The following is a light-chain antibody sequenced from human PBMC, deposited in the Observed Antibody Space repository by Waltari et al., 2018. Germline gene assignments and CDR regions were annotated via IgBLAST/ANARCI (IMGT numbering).Light chain of an antibody. Sequence: QSALTQPASVSGSPGQSITISVTGFNSNFGSYHLFSWDQKHPGKAPKLLIYEGNRRPSGVSNRFSGSKSDNTASLTLSGLQAEDEADYYCCSNVGSSVFFGGGTKLTVL. J-gene: IGLJ2*01. CDR2: EGN. CDR1: NSNFGSYHL. V-gene: IGLV2-23*03. CDR3: CSNVGSSVF.